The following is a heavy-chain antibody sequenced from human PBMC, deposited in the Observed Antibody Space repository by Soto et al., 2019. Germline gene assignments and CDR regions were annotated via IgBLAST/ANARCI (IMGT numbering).Heavy chain of an antibody. CDR3: ARGLTYYDLWSGYITDYDFEG. CDR2: ISSSSSYI. D-gene: IGHD3-3*01. Sequence: GGSLRLSCAASGFTFSRYSMTWVRQAPRKGLEWVSSISSSSSYIYYADSVKGRFTISRDNAKNSLYLQMNSLRDEDTAVYYCARGLTYYDLWSGYITDYDFEGWGQGTLVTVSS. V-gene: IGHV3-21*01. J-gene: IGHJ4*02. CDR1: GFTFSRYS.